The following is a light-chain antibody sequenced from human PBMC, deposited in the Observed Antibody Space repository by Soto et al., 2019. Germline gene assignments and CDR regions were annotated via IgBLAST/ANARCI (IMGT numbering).Light chain of an antibody. Sequence: QAVLTQPPSVSGVPGQRVTISCTGNNSNLGAGYDVHWYQQLPGAAPKLVVFGNRNRPSGVPERFSGSKSGTSASLAITGLQAEDEADYYCSSKRDSSTLFVFGTGTKVTVL. J-gene: IGLJ1*01. CDR3: SSKRDSSTLFV. CDR2: GNR. V-gene: IGLV1-40*01. CDR1: NSNLGAGYD.